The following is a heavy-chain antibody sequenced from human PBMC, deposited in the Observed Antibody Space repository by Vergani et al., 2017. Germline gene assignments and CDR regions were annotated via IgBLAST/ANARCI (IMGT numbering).Heavy chain of an antibody. CDR1: GFPFSFYW. D-gene: IGHD2-21*01. Sequence: EVELVESGGKLVQPGGSLRLSCATSGFPFSFYWMSWVRQAPGKGLEWVANVKQDGSDKCYVDSVKGRFTISRDNAKNILYLEMKGLRAEDTALYYCARVRYYCSGDCHPGEYYYYMDVWGKGTTVTVSS. CDR2: VKQDGSDK. J-gene: IGHJ6*03. CDR3: ARVRYYCSGDCHPGEYYYYMDV. V-gene: IGHV3-7*01.